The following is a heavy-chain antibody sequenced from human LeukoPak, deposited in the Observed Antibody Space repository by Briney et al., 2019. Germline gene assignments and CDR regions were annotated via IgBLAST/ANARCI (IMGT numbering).Heavy chain of an antibody. V-gene: IGHV3-9*01. CDR1: GFTFDDYA. J-gene: IGHJ4*02. Sequence: PGGSLRLSCAASGFTFDDYAMHWVRQAPGKGLEWVSGISWNSGSIGYADSVKGRFTISRDNAKNSLYLQMNSLRAEDTAVYYCARVAGSVVPAATYFDYWGQGTLVTVSS. CDR2: ISWNSGSI. D-gene: IGHD2-2*01. CDR3: ARVAGSVVPAATYFDY.